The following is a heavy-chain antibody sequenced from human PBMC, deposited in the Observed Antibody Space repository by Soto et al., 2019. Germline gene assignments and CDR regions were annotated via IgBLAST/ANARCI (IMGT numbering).Heavy chain of an antibody. J-gene: IGHJ3*02. V-gene: IGHV1-2*04. D-gene: IGHD2-21*01. CDR2: INPNSGGT. CDR1: GYTFTGYY. CDR3: LFSPFPIRGDAFAI. Sequence: ASVKVSCKASGYTFTGYYMHWVRQAPGQGHEWMGWINPNSGGTNYAQKFQGWVTMTRDTSISTAYMELSRLRSDDTAVYFFLFSPFPIRGDAFAISAQGSIVPVSS.